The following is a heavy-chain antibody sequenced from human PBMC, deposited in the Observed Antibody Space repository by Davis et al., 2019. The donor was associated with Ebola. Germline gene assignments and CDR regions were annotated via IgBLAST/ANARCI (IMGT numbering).Heavy chain of an antibody. Sequence: PGGSLRLSCAASGFTFSSFWMNWVRQAPGKGLESVAKIKKDGTEKFYVDSVKGRFTISRDNAENSLYLQMNSLRAEDTALYYCVRQTTGIMGGVGAAWGQGTLVTVSS. CDR3: VRQTTGIMGGVGAA. V-gene: IGHV3-7*03. J-gene: IGHJ5*02. CDR1: GFTFSSFW. D-gene: IGHD1-14*01. CDR2: IKKDGTEK.